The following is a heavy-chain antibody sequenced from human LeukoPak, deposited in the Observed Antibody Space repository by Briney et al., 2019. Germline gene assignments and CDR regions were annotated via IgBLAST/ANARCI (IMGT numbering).Heavy chain of an antibody. V-gene: IGHV3-30*02. D-gene: IGHD3-10*01. J-gene: IGHJ4*02. Sequence: PGGSLRLSCAASGFTFSSYGMHWVRQAPGKGLEWVAFIRYDGSNKYYADSVKGRFTISRDNSKNTLYLQTNSLRAEDTAVYYCAAEFGLLNRLFDYWGQGTLDTVSS. CDR2: IRYDGSNK. CDR3: AAEFGLLNRLFDY. CDR1: GFTFSSYG.